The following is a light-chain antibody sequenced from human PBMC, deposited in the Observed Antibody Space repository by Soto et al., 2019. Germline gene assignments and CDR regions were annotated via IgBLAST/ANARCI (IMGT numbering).Light chain of an antibody. CDR1: SSDIGDYNF. V-gene: IGLV2-14*01. CDR2: EVS. Sequence: QSALTQPASVSGSPGQSISISCTGTSSDIGDYNFVSWYQHHPGKAPKVIIYEVSNRPSGVSHRFAGSKSGNTASLTISGLQNEEEADYYCSSYKYDTVIPFVFGSGTKVT. CDR3: SSYKYDTVIPFV. J-gene: IGLJ1*01.